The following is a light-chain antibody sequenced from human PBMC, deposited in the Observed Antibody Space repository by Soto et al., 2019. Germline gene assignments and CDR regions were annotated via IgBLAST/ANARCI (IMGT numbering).Light chain of an antibody. Sequence: EIVMTQSPATLSVSPGERATLSCRASQSINNNLAWYQQKPGQAPRLLIFGASTRATGIPVRFSVSGSGTEFTLTISRLQSEDFAVYYCQQYNNWPRTFCQGTKVDIK. CDR1: QSINNN. CDR2: GAS. J-gene: IGKJ1*01. CDR3: QQYNNWPRT. V-gene: IGKV3-15*01.